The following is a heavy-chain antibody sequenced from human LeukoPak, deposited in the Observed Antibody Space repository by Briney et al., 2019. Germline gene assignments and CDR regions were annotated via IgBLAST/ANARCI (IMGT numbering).Heavy chain of an antibody. J-gene: IGHJ4*02. CDR1: GYTLTSYD. D-gene: IGHD4-23*01. CDR2: MNPNSGKT. V-gene: IGHV1-8*01. Sequence: ASVKVSCKASGYTLTSYDINWVRQATRQGLEWMGWMNPNSGKTGYARKFQGRITITRNTSISTAYMELSSLRSEDTAVYYCARETPSRYFDYWGQGTLVTVSS. CDR3: ARETPSRYFDY.